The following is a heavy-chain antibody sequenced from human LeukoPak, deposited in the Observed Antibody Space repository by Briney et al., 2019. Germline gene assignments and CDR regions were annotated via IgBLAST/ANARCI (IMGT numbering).Heavy chain of an antibody. CDR3: ARDKGQDGVWGAFVY. CDR1: GYTFTDYY. Sequence: ASVNVSCKSSGYTFTDYYIHWVRLAPARGLEWMGWVNPHSGGTNYAQKFHGRVTMTRETYITTAYMELGRLRSDDTAVYYCARDKGQDGVWGAFVYWGQGTLVTVSS. V-gene: IGHV1-2*02. D-gene: IGHD3-16*01. CDR2: VNPHSGGT. J-gene: IGHJ4*02.